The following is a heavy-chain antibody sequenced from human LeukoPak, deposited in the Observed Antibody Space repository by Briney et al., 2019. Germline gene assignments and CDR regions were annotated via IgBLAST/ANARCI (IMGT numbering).Heavy chain of an antibody. J-gene: IGHJ6*02. Sequence: GGSLRLSCEVSRFTFSSYWMNCVRQVPGRGPVWVSRINYDGSSTNYADSVKGRFTISRDNAKNTLYMEMSRLRAEDTAVYYCARGYYEMDVWGQGTTVTVSS. V-gene: IGHV3-74*01. CDR3: ARGYYEMDV. CDR2: INYDGSST. CDR1: RFTFSSYW.